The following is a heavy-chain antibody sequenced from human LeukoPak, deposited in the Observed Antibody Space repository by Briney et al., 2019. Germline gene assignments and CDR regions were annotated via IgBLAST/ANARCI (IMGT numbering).Heavy chain of an antibody. J-gene: IGHJ4*02. CDR3: ATRSDIVGALGY. Sequence: ASVKVSCKASGYTFTSYAMHWVRQAPGQRLEWMGWINAGNGNTKYSQKFQGRVTITRDTSASTAYMELSSLRSEDTAVYYCATRSDIVGALGYWGQGTLVTVSS. D-gene: IGHD1-26*01. V-gene: IGHV1-3*01. CDR1: GYTFTSYA. CDR2: INAGNGNT.